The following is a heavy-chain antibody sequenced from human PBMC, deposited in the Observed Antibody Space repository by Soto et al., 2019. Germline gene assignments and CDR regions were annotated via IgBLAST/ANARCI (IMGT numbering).Heavy chain of an antibody. CDR1: GYTFTSYG. Sequence: PSVKLSCKASGYTFTSYGISWVRQAPGQGLEWMGWISAYIGNTNYAQKLQGRVTMTTDTSTSTAYMELRSLRSDDTAVYYCARASGSYSGTGWFDPWGQGTLVTVSS. CDR3: ARASGSYSGTGWFDP. CDR2: ISAYIGNT. D-gene: IGHD6-13*01. J-gene: IGHJ5*02. V-gene: IGHV1-18*01.